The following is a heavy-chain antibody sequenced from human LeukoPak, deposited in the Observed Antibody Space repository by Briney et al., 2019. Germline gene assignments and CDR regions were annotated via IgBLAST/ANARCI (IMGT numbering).Heavy chain of an antibody. CDR2: IWYDGSNK. V-gene: IGHV3-33*06. Sequence: GGSLRLSCAASGFTFSSYGMHWVRQAPGKGLEWVAVIWYDGSNKYYADSVKGRFTISRDNSKNTPYLQMNSLRAEDTAVYYCAKDIRSGIEAFDIWGQGTMVTVSS. J-gene: IGHJ3*02. CDR3: AKDIRSGIEAFDI. CDR1: GFTFSSYG.